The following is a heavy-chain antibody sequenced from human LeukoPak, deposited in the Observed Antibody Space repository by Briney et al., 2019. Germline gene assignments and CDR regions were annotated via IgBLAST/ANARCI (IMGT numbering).Heavy chain of an antibody. Sequence: GGSLRLSCVVSGISLSNYAMTWVRQAPGKGLEWVSAISGSGGSTYYADSVKGRFTISRDNSKNALYLQMNSLRAEDTAVYYCAKDIPSRVGYYYYYGMDVWGQGTTVTVSS. CDR3: AKDIPSRVGYYYYYGMDV. D-gene: IGHD4-23*01. CDR1: GISLSNYA. CDR2: ISGSGGST. V-gene: IGHV3-23*01. J-gene: IGHJ6*02.